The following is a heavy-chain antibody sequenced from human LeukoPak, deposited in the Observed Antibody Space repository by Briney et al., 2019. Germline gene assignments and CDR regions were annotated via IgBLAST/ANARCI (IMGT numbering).Heavy chain of an antibody. Sequence: PSETLSLTCTVSGGSISSYYWNWIRQPPGKGLEWIGYIYSTGSTNYNPSLKSRVTISIDTSKNQFSLKLSSVTAADSAVYYCARGVGSSWYFLWFDPWGQGTLVTVSS. V-gene: IGHV4-59*01. J-gene: IGHJ5*02. CDR1: GGSISSYY. CDR3: ARGVGSSWYFLWFDP. D-gene: IGHD6-13*01. CDR2: IYSTGST.